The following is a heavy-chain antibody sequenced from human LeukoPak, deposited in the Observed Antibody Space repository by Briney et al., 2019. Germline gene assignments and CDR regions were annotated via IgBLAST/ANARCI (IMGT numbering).Heavy chain of an antibody. D-gene: IGHD6-6*01. V-gene: IGHV4-38-2*02. CDR3: ARHDAGIAARPFDN. J-gene: IGHJ4*02. CDR2: FYHSGST. Sequence: SETLSLTCTVSGYSISSGYYWGWIRQPPGKGLEWIGSFYHSGSTYYNPSLKSRVTISVDTSKNQFSLKLSSVTAADTAVYYCARHDAGIAARPFDNWGQGTLVTVSS. CDR1: GYSISSGYY.